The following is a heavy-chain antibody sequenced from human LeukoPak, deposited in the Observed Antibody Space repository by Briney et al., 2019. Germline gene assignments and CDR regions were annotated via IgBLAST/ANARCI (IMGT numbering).Heavy chain of an antibody. J-gene: IGHJ3*02. Sequence: ASVKVSCKASGYTFTSYYMHWVRQAPGQGLEWMGIINPSGGSTSYAQKFQGRVTITADKSTSTVYMELSSLRSEDTAVYYCARDWGYCGGSSCYRGAFDIWGQGTTVTVSS. CDR1: GYTFTSYY. CDR2: INPSGGST. CDR3: ARDWGYCGGSSCYRGAFDI. D-gene: IGHD2-15*01. V-gene: IGHV1-46*01.